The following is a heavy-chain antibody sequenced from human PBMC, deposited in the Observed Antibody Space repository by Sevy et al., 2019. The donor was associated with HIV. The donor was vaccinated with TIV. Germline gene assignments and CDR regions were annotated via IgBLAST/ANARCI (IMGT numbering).Heavy chain of an antibody. V-gene: IGHV1-24*01. Sequence: ASVKVSCKVSGSTLTRLAIHWVRQAPGKGPEWMGSFDPEDAETIYSQKFQGRVTMTEDTSTDTGYMELSSQRSEHTAVYYCATTKDYYDSSGSPFDVWGQGTLVTVSS. CDR3: ATTKDYYDSSGSPFDV. D-gene: IGHD3-22*01. CDR2: FDPEDAET. J-gene: IGHJ4*02. CDR1: GSTLTRLA.